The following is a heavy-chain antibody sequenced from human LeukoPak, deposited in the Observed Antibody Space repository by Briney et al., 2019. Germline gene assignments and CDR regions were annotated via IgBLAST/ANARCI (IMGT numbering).Heavy chain of an antibody. D-gene: IGHD1-14*01. Sequence: GGSLRLSCAASGFSFSSSGINWVRQAPGKGLEWISSIGSTGTDRYYADSVKGRFTISRDNAKNSLYLQMNSLRAEDTAVYYCATETIGRHYDYWGQGTLLTVSS. J-gene: IGHJ4*02. CDR2: IGSTGTDR. CDR1: GFSFSSSG. V-gene: IGHV3-21*01. CDR3: ATETIGRHYDY.